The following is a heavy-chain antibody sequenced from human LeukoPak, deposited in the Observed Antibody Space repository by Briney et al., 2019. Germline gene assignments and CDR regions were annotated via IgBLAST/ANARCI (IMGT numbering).Heavy chain of an antibody. CDR3: ARGGRLLWFGESYYYGMDV. J-gene: IGHJ6*02. CDR1: GYSISSGYY. D-gene: IGHD3-10*01. Sequence: SETLSLPCTVSGYSISSGYYWGWFRQPPGKGLEWLGSIYHSGSTYYNPSLKSRVTISVDTSKNQFSLKLSSVTAADTAVYYCARGGRLLWFGESYYYGMDVWGQGTTVTVSS. CDR2: IYHSGST. V-gene: IGHV4-38-2*02.